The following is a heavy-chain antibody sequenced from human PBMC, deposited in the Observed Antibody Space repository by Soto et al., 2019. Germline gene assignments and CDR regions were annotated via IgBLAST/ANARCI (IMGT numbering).Heavy chain of an antibody. V-gene: IGHV3-23*01. CDR2: ISGSGGST. D-gene: IGHD3-22*01. Sequence: GGSLRLSCAASGFTFSSYAMSWVRQAPGKGLEWVSAISGSGGSTYYADSVKGRFTISRDNSKNTLYLQMNSLRAEDTAVYYCARIVVVQYYFDYWGQGTLVTVSS. CDR1: GFTFSSYA. CDR3: ARIVVVQYYFDY. J-gene: IGHJ4*02.